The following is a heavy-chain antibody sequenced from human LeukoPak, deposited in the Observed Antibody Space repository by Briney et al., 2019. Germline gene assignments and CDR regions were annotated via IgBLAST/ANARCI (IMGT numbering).Heavy chain of an antibody. CDR2: IYTSGIT. D-gene: IGHD3-9*01. V-gene: IGHV4-4*07. CDR1: GGSISSYF. Sequence: SETLSLTCTVSGGSISSYFWSWIRQPAGKGLEWIGRIYTSGITNYNPSLKSRVTMPVDTSKNQFSLKLSSVTAADTAVYYCARKVILTGYPAHWDYWGQGALVTVPS. CDR3: ARKVILTGYPAHWDY. J-gene: IGHJ4*02.